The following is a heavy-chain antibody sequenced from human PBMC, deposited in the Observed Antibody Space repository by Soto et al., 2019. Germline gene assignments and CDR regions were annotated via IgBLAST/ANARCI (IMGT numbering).Heavy chain of an antibody. J-gene: IGHJ4*02. Sequence: DVQLLESGGGLAQPGGSLRLSCAASGFMFGDFEMNWVRQAPGKGLEWISYISDSGSTTYYPDSVKGRFTISRDNARNSLSLQMNILSDEDTAVYYCTKSADSAGWGVDFWGQGTLVTVSS. V-gene: IGHV3-48*03. CDR1: GFMFGDFE. CDR2: ISDSGSTT. CDR3: TKSADSAGWGVDF. D-gene: IGHD6-19*01.